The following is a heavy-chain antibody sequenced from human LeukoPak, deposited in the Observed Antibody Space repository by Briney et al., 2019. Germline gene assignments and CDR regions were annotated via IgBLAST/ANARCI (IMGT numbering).Heavy chain of an antibody. CDR3: SRAVAGRYFDF. J-gene: IGHJ4*02. D-gene: IGHD6-19*01. V-gene: IGHV3-49*04. CDR1: GFTFSSYA. Sequence: GGSLRLSCAASGFTFSSYAMSWVRQAPGKGLEWVAFISSKAFGETREYAASVKGRFTISRDDSNSIAYLQMNSLKIEDTAVYYCSRAVAGRYFDFWGQGTLVTVPS. CDR2: ISSKAFGETR.